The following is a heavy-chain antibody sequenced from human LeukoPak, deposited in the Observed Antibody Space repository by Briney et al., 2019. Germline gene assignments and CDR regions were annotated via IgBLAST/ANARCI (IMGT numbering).Heavy chain of an antibody. D-gene: IGHD1-26*01. CDR3: TKDGGGSYSTTYDY. J-gene: IGHJ4*02. CDR2: IRSDGSTT. V-gene: IGHV3-74*01. Sequence: GGSLRLSCAAPGFTFSRYWMHWVRQAPGKGLVWVSCIRSDGSTTGYADSVKGRFTISRDNAKNTLYLQMNSLRAEDTAMYYCTKDGGGSYSTTYDYWGQGILVTVSS. CDR1: GFTFSRYW.